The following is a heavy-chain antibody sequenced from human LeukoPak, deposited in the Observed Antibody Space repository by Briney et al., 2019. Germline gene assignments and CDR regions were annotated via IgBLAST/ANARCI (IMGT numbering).Heavy chain of an antibody. CDR2: INPSGGST. J-gene: IGHJ4*02. Sequence: ASVKVSCKASGYTFTSYYMHWVRQAPGQGLEWMGIINPSGGSTSYAQKFQGRVTMTRDMSTSTVYMELSSLRSEDTAVYYCAMGGNPNYDFWSGSSGTFDYWGQGTLVTVSS. D-gene: IGHD3-3*01. CDR1: GYTFTSYY. V-gene: IGHV1-46*01. CDR3: AMGGNPNYDFWSGSSGTFDY.